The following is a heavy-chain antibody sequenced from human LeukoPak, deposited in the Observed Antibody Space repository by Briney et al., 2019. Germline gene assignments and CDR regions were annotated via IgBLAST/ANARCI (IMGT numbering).Heavy chain of an antibody. Sequence: GGSLRLSCAASGFTFSSYGMPWVRQAPGKGLEWVAVISYDGSNKYYADSVKGRFTISRDNSKNTLYLQMNSLRAEDTAVYYCARPYYYDSSGYYINWGQGTLVTVSS. J-gene: IGHJ4*02. CDR1: GFTFSSYG. D-gene: IGHD3-22*01. V-gene: IGHV3-30*03. CDR3: ARPYYYDSSGYYIN. CDR2: ISYDGSNK.